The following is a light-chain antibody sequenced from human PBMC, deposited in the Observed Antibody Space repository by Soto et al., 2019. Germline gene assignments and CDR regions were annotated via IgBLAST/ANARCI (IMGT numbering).Light chain of an antibody. CDR1: QSIRYW. CDR3: QQRSSPLP. J-gene: IGKJ4*01. CDR2: EAS. Sequence: DSQMTQSRYTLSAAVGDSATITCRASQSIRYWLAWFQQKAGKAPKLVIYEASRLESGVPSRISGSGSGTEFTLTIRSLQPDDFATYYCQQRSSPLPVGAGTKVEIK. V-gene: IGKV1-5*03.